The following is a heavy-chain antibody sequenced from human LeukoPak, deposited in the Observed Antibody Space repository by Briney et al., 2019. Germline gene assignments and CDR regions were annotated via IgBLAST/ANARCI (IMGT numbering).Heavy chain of an antibody. V-gene: IGHV3-30*18. Sequence: PGGSLRLSCAASGFIFSSYGMHWVRQAPGKGLEWVAIISYDGSNKYYADSVKGRFTISRDNSKNTLYLQMNSLRAEDTAVFYCAKDLTSRNYGLDVWGQGTTVTVSS. J-gene: IGHJ6*02. CDR3: AKDLTSRNYGLDV. CDR1: GFIFSSYG. CDR2: ISYDGSNK.